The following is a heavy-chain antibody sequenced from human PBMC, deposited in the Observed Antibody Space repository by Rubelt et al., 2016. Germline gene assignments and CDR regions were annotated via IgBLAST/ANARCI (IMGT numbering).Heavy chain of an antibody. CDR3: ARVSGDAETWFDP. V-gene: IGHV3-66*01. D-gene: IGHD2-21*02. CDR1: GFSVSSDY. Sequence: PRGESGGGLVQPGGSLRLSCKASGFSVSSDYISWVRQAPGKGLEWVSIIYRAGDTYYTDSVKGRFILSRDNSAKTVYLQMNSRGGEDTAVYYCARVSGDAETWFDPWGQGTPVTVSS. CDR2: IYRAGDT. J-gene: IGHJ5*02.